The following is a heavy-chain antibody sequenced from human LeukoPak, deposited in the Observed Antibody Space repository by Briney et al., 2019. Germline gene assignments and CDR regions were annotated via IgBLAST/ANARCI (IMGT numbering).Heavy chain of an antibody. CDR1: GGSFSGYY. CDR3: ARSPYYYDSSGYYYGGSFDY. Sequence: SETLSLTCAVYGGSFSGYYWSWIRQPPGKGLEWIGSIYYSGSTYYNPSLKSRVTISVDTSKNQFSLKLSSVTAADTAVYYCARSPYYYDSSGYYYGGSFDYWGQGTLVTVSS. V-gene: IGHV4-34*01. D-gene: IGHD3-22*01. CDR2: IYYSGST. J-gene: IGHJ4*02.